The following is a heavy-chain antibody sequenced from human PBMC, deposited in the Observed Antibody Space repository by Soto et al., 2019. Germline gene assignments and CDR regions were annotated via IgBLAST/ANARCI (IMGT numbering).Heavy chain of an antibody. CDR2: INAGNGNT. CDR1: GYTFTSYA. V-gene: IGHV1-3*01. CDR3: ARGYHGDYMIDY. Sequence: ASVKVSCKASGYTFTSYAMHWVRQAPGQRLEWMGWINAGNGNTKYSQKFQGRVTITRDTSASTAYMELSSLRSEDTAVYYCARGYHGDYMIDYWGRGTLVTVSS. J-gene: IGHJ4*02. D-gene: IGHD4-17*01.